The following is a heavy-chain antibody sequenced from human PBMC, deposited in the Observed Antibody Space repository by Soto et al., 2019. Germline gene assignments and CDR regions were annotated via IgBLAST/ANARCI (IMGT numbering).Heavy chain of an antibody. J-gene: IGHJ4*02. Sequence: SVKVSCKASGGTFSSYAISWVRQAPGQGLEWMGGIIPIFDTANYAQKFQGRVTITADESTSTAYMELSSLRSEDTAVYYCARATPEIYCSSTSCYRGYFDYWGQGTLVTVSS. CDR3: ARATPEIYCSSTSCYRGYFDY. CDR1: GGTFSSYA. D-gene: IGHD2-2*01. CDR2: IIPIFDTA. V-gene: IGHV1-69*13.